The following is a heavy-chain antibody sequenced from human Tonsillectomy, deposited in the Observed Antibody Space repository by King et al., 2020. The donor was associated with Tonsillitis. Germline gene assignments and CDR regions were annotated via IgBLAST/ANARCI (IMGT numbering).Heavy chain of an antibody. D-gene: IGHD3-3*01. CDR1: GGSISSGGYS. V-gene: IGHV4-30-4*07. CDR2: IYYSGST. J-gene: IGHJ6*02. CDR3: ARDAPYYDFWSGYSDYYYYGMDV. Sequence: VQLQESGPGLVKPSQTLSLTCAVSGGSISSGGYSRSWIRQPPGKGLEWIGYIYYSGSTYYNPSLKSRVTISVDTSKNQFSLKLSSVTAADTAVYYCARDAPYYDFWSGYSDYYYYGMDVWGQGTTVTVSS.